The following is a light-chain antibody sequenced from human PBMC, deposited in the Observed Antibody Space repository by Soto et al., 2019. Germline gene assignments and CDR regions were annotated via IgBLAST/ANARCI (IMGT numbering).Light chain of an antibody. CDR1: HDISNY. J-gene: IGKJ2*01. V-gene: IGKV1-33*01. CDR3: QHYDNLPYT. Sequence: DIQMTQSPSSLSASVGDRVTITCQASHDISNYLNWHQQKPGKAPKLLIYDASNLETGVPSRFSGSGSGTDFTFTISSLQPEDIATYYCQHYDNLPYTFGQGTKLEIK. CDR2: DAS.